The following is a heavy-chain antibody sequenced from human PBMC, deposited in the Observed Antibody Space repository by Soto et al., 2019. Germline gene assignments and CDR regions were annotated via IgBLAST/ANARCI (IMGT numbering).Heavy chain of an antibody. CDR2: IIPIFGTA. J-gene: IGHJ4*02. V-gene: IGHV1-69*01. CDR3: ARDGGRHSGGIDY. Sequence: QVKLVKSGAEVRKPGSSVKVSCRASGGPLSGISINWVRQALGQGLEWMGEIIPIFGTANYTQKFQGRVTITADESTSTAYMELSSLRSEDTAVYYCARDGGRHSGGIDYWGQGTLVTVSS. D-gene: IGHD1-26*01. CDR1: GGPLSGIS.